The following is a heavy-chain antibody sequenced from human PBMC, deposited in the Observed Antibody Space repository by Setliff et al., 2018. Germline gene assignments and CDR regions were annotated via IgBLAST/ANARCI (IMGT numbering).Heavy chain of an antibody. CDR1: GGSTSGYF. D-gene: IGHD1-26*01. Sequence: PSETLSLTCTVSGGSTSGYFWNWIRQPPGKGLEWIGHIYASGSTKYNPSLRSRVTISVDTSENHFSLRLSSVTAADTAVYYCARAPDSGTYYNLYPYYMDVWGKGTTVTVSS. CDR2: IYASGST. V-gene: IGHV4-4*08. CDR3: ARAPDSGTYYNLYPYYMDV. J-gene: IGHJ6*03.